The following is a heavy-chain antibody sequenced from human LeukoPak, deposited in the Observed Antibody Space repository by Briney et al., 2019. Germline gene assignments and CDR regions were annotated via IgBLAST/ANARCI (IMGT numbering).Heavy chain of an antibody. Sequence: GGSLRLSCAASGFTFSSYAMHWVRQAPGKGLEWVAVISYDGSNKYYADSVKGRFTISRDNSKNTLYLQMNSLRAEDTAVYYCAKEGFTMVRGAPVYWGQGTLVTVSS. V-gene: IGHV3-30-3*01. J-gene: IGHJ4*02. D-gene: IGHD3-10*01. CDR2: ISYDGSNK. CDR1: GFTFSSYA. CDR3: AKEGFTMVRGAPVY.